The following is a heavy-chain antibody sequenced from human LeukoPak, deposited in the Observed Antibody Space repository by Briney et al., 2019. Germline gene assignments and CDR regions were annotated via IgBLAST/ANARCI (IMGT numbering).Heavy chain of an antibody. Sequence: GGSLRLSCAASGFTFSSYAMSWVRQAPGKGLGWVSVISGSGGSTYYADSVRGRFTISRDNSKNTLYLQMNSLRAEDTAVYYCAKNPEYSSSSYYFDYWGQGTLVTVSS. J-gene: IGHJ4*02. V-gene: IGHV3-23*01. CDR1: GFTFSSYA. CDR2: ISGSGGST. D-gene: IGHD6-6*01. CDR3: AKNPEYSSSSYYFDY.